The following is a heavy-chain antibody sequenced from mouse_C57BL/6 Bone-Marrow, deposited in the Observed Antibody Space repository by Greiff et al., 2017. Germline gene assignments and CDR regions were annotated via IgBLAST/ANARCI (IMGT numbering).Heavy chain of an antibody. D-gene: IGHD1-1*01. CDR1: GFNIKDDY. CDR2: IDPENGVT. J-gene: IGHJ1*03. Sequence: EVKLQQSGAELVRPGASVKLSCTASGFNIKDDYMHWVKPRPEQGLEWIGWIDPENGVTAYASKFPGTATITTDTSSNTAYLQLSNQTSGTTAVYYCTTHYGSSLWYFDVWGTGTTVTVSS. V-gene: IGHV14-4*01. CDR3: TTHYGSSLWYFDV.